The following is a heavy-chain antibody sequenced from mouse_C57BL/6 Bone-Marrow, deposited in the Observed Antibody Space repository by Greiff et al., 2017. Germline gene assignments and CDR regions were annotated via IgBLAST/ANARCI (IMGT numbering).Heavy chain of an antibody. D-gene: IGHD1-1*01. V-gene: IGHV1-80*01. CDR1: GYAFSSYW. J-gene: IGHJ2*01. CDR3: AREGVLRSYFDY. CDR2: IYPGDGDT. Sequence: VKLQESGAELVKPGASVKISCKASGYAFSSYWMNWVKQRPGKGLEWIGQIYPGDGDTNYNGKFKGKATLTADKSSSTAYMQLSSLTSEDSAVYFCAREGVLRSYFDYWGQGTTLTVSS.